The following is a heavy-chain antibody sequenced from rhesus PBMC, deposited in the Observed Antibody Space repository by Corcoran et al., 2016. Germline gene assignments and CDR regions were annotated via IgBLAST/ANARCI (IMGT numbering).Heavy chain of an antibody. CDR2: ISGSGGST. CDR3: ARRGKYRYGLDS. CDR1: GGSISGYFY. D-gene: IGHD3-9*01. J-gene: IGHJ6*01. V-gene: IGHV4-73*01. Sequence: QVKLQQWGEGLVKPSETRSLTCAVNGGSISGYFYWSRIRQPPGKGLDFIGYISGSGGSTYYNPSLKSRVTISKDTSKNQFSLKLSSVAAADTAVYYCARRGKYRYGLDSWGQGVVVTVSS.